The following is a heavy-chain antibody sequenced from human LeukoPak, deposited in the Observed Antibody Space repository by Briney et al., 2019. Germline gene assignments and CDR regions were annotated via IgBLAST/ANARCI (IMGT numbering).Heavy chain of an antibody. V-gene: IGHV3-43*01. D-gene: IGHD6-13*01. CDR2: ISWDGVST. Sequence: GGSLRLSCAASGFTFDQYPMHWFRQVQGKGLEWVSVISWDGVSTYYEHSVKGRCTISRDSSKNSLYLQMNSLRTEDTALYYCAKGRVIYSTQSATDYWGQGTLVTVSS. CDR1: GFTFDQYP. CDR3: AKGRVIYSTQSATDY. J-gene: IGHJ4*02.